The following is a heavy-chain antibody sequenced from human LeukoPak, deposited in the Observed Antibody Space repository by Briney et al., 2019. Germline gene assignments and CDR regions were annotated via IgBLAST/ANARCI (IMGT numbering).Heavy chain of an antibody. V-gene: IGHV4-39*01. CDR3: ARRFKGDYYFDY. J-gene: IGHJ4*02. CDR1: GGSISGSSYY. CDR2: IYYSGST. D-gene: IGHD2-21*02. Sequence: PSETLSLTCTVSGGSISGSSYYWGWIRQPPGKGLEWIGSIYYSGSTYYNPSLKSRVTISVDTSKNQFSLKLSSVTAADTAVYYCARRFKGDYYFDYWGQGTLVTVSS.